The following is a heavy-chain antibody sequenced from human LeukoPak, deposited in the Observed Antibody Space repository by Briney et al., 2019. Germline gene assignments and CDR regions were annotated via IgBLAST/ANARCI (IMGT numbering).Heavy chain of an antibody. CDR3: ARDRGNWNYANYYYYMDV. V-gene: IGHV3-7*01. D-gene: IGHD1-7*01. J-gene: IGHJ6*03. CDR1: GFTFSSYW. CDR2: IKQDGSEK. Sequence: TGGSLRLSCAASGFTFSSYWRSWVRQAPGKGLEWVANIKQDGSEKYYVDSVKGRFTISRDNAKNSRYLQMNSLRAEDTAVYYCARDRGNWNYANYYYYMDVWGKGTTVTVSS.